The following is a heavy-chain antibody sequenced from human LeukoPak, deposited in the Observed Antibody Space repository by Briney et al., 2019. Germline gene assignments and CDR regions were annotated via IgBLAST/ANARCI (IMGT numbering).Heavy chain of an antibody. D-gene: IGHD3-10*02. CDR3: ARVRSSTSNLFGELFARTYYYYYYMDV. CDR1: GGSNSSSSYY. V-gene: IGHV4-39*07. CDR2: IYYSGST. Sequence: SETLSLTCTVSGGSNSSSSYYWGWIRQPPGKGLEWIGSIYYSGSTYYNPSLKSRVTISVDTSKNQFSLKLSSVTAADTAVYYCARVRSSTSNLFGELFARTYYYYYYMDVWGKGTTVTVSS. J-gene: IGHJ6*03.